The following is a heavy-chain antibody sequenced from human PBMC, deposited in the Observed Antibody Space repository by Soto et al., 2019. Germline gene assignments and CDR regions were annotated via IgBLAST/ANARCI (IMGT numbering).Heavy chain of an antibody. CDR3: ARFSSSEFFDY. J-gene: IGHJ4*02. CDR2: ISSSSSYI. CDR1: GFTFSSYS. D-gene: IGHD6-13*01. V-gene: IGHV3-21*01. Sequence: EVQLVESGGGLVKPGGSLRLSCAASGFTFSSYSMNWVRKAPGKGLEWVSSISSSSSYIYYADSVKGRFTISRDNAKNSLYLQMNSLRAEDTAVYYCARFSSSEFFDYWGQGTLVTVSS.